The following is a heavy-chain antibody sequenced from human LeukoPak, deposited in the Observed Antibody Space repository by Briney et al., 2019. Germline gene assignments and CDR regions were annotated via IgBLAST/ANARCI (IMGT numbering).Heavy chain of an antibody. CDR3: ARELVITMVRGVIILFDY. CDR1: GGSISSSSYY. Sequence: SETLSLTCTVSGGSISSSSYYWGWIRQPPGKGLEWIGSIYYSGSTYYNPSLKSRVTMSVDTSKNQFSLKLSSVTAADTAVYYCARELVITMVRGVIILFDYWGQGTLVTVSS. CDR2: IYYSGST. D-gene: IGHD3-10*01. V-gene: IGHV4-39*07. J-gene: IGHJ4*02.